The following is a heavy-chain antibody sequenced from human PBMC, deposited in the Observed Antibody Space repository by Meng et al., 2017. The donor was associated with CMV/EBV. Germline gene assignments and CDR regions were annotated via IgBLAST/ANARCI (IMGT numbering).Heavy chain of an antibody. D-gene: IGHD3-22*01. CDR1: GYTFTSYG. CDR3: AREDYYDSSGYYPFDH. Sequence: ASVKAPSKVSGYTFTSYGISWVRQAPGQGLEWMGWISAYNGNTNYAQKLQGRVTMTTDTSTSTAYMELRSLRSDDTAVYYCAREDYYDSSGYYPFDHWGQGTLVTVSS. J-gene: IGHJ4*02. CDR2: ISAYNGNT. V-gene: IGHV1-18*01.